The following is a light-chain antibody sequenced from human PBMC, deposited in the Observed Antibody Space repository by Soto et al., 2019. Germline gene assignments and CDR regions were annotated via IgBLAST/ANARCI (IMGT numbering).Light chain of an antibody. Sequence: EIVMTQSPATLSVSPGERATLSCRASQSVSSNLAWYQQKPGQAPRLLIYGASTRATDIPARFSGSGSGTEFTLTITSLQSEDFAFYYCQQYNNWPDTFGQGTKVDIK. J-gene: IGKJ2*01. CDR2: GAS. CDR1: QSVSSN. CDR3: QQYNNWPDT. V-gene: IGKV3-15*01.